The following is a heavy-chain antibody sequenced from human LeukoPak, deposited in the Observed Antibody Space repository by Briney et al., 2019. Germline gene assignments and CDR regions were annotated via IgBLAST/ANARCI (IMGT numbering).Heavy chain of an antibody. V-gene: IGHV3-21*01. J-gene: IGHJ5*02. D-gene: IGHD2-2*01. CDR2: ISSSSSYI. CDR3: ARCGVPAASNWFDP. Sequence: PGGSLRPSCAASGFTFSSYSMNWVRQAPGKGLEWVSSISSSSSYIYYADSVKGRFTISRDNAKNSLYLQMNSLRAEDTAVYYCARCGVPAASNWFDPWGQGTLVTVSS. CDR1: GFTFSSYS.